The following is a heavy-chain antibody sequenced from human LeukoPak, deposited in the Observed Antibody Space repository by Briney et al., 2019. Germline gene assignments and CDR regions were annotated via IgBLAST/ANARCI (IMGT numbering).Heavy chain of an antibody. CDR3: TYSSSWRYYYYYMDV. Sequence: GGSLRLSCAASGFTFSGSAMHWVRQASGKGLEWVGRIRSKANSYATAYAASVKGRFTISRDDSKNTAYLQMNSLKTEDTAVYYCTYSSSWRYYYYYMDVWGKGTTVTVSS. V-gene: IGHV3-73*01. J-gene: IGHJ6*03. CDR1: GFTFSGSA. D-gene: IGHD6-13*01. CDR2: IRSKANSYAT.